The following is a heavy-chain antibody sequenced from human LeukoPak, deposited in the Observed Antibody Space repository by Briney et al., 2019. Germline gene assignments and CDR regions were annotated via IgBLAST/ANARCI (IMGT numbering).Heavy chain of an antibody. Sequence: GGSLRLSCAASGFTVSSNYMSWVRQAPGKGLEWVSVIYSGGSTYYADSVKGRFTISRDNSKNTLYLQMYSLRAEDTAVYYCAASIAVAGTGAFDIWGQGTMVTVSS. D-gene: IGHD6-19*01. J-gene: IGHJ3*02. V-gene: IGHV3-66*01. CDR2: IYSGGST. CDR1: GFTVSSNY. CDR3: AASIAVAGTGAFDI.